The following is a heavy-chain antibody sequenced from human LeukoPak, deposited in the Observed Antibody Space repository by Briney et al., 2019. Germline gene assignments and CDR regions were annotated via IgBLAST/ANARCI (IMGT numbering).Heavy chain of an antibody. J-gene: IGHJ3*02. Sequence: PSETLSLTCAVSDYSINSGYYWGWIRQPPGKGLEWIGSIYHSGSTYYNPSLKSRVTISVDTSKNQFSLNLSSVTAADTAVYYCARSAGDLYDAFDIWAKGQWSPSLQ. V-gene: IGHV4-38-2*01. D-gene: IGHD7-27*01. CDR1: DYSINSGYY. CDR3: ARSAGDLYDAFDI. CDR2: IYHSGST.